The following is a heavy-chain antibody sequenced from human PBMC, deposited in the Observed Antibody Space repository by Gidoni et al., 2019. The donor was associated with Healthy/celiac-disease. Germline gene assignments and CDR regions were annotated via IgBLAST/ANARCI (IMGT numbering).Heavy chain of an antibody. CDR3: AKGGQGGYYYYGMDV. CDR2: ISWNSGSI. CDR1: GFTFDDYA. J-gene: IGHJ6*02. V-gene: IGHV3-9*01. Sequence: EVQLVESGGGLVQPGRSLRLSCAASGFTFDDYAMHWVRQAPGKGLEWVSGISWNSGSIGYADSVKGRFTISRDNAKNSLYLQMNSLRAEDTALYYCAKGGQGGYYYYGMDVWGQGTTVTVSS.